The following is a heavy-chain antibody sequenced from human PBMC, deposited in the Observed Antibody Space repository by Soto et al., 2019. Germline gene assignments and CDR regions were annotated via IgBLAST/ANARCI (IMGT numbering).Heavy chain of an antibody. J-gene: IGHJ4*02. CDR2: IKSNADDGTA. D-gene: IGHD3-16*01. CDR3: TTVVSTAVYYFDF. Sequence: EVQLVESGGDLVKPGGSLRLSCAASGFTFRNAWMSWVRQAPGKGLEWVGRIKSNADDGTADYAAPVKGRFTISRDDSETTLFLQLTSLKAEDTAVYYCTTVVSTAVYYFDFWGQVTLVTVSA. V-gene: IGHV3-15*01. CDR1: GFTFRNAW.